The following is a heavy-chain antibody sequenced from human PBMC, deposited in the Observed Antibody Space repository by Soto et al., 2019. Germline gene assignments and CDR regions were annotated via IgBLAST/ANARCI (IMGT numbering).Heavy chain of an antibody. D-gene: IGHD4-17*01. V-gene: IGHV3-23*01. Sequence: EVQLLESGGGLVQPGGSLRLSCAASGFTFSSYAMSWVRQAPGKGLEWVSAISGSGGSTYYADSVKGRFTISRDNSKNTLYLQMNSLRAEDTAVYYCAKDGGSTVVTRGGAFDIWGQGTMVTVSS. CDR1: GFTFSSYA. CDR3: AKDGGSTVVTRGGAFDI. CDR2: ISGSGGST. J-gene: IGHJ3*02.